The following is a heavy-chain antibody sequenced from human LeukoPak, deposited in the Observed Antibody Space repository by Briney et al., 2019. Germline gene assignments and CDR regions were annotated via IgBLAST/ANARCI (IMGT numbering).Heavy chain of an antibody. J-gene: IGHJ4*02. CDR2: ISFDSTKK. CDR3: AKDYCRGSSCYYDY. V-gene: IGHV3-30*18. Sequence: PGGSLRLSCAASGFTFSSNGMHWVRQAPGKGLEWVAVISFDSTKKYYADSVKGRFTIFRDNSKNTLDLQMDSLRLEDTAVYYCAKDYCRGSSCYYDYWGQGTLVTVSS. D-gene: IGHD2-2*01. CDR1: GFTFSSNG.